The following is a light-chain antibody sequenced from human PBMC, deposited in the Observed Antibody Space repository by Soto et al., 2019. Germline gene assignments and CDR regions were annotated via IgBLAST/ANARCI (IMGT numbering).Light chain of an antibody. Sequence: EIVLTQSPGTLSLSPGERATLSCRASQSVSSSYLAWYQQKPGQAPRLLIYGASTRATGIPDRFSGSGYGTDFTLTISTLEPEDFAVYYCQQYGSSRWTFGQGTKVEFK. CDR2: GAS. V-gene: IGKV3-20*01. J-gene: IGKJ1*01. CDR3: QQYGSSRWT. CDR1: QSVSSSY.